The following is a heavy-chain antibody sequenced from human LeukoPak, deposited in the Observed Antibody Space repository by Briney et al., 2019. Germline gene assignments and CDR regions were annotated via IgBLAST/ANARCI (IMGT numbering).Heavy chain of an antibody. CDR1: GYTFTSYG. CDR3: ARNSGYDYVGTYYYGMDV. CDR2: IIPIFGTA. Sequence: ASVKVSCKASGYTFTSYGISWVRQAPGQGLEWMGGIIPIFGTANYAQKFQGRVTITAGESTSTAYMELSSLRSEDTAVYYCARNSGYDYVGTYYYGMDVWGQGTTVTVSS. D-gene: IGHD5-12*01. V-gene: IGHV1-69*13. J-gene: IGHJ6*02.